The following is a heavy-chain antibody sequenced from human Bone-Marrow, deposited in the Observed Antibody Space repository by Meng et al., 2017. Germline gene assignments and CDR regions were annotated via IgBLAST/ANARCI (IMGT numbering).Heavy chain of an antibody. D-gene: IGHD2-2*01. V-gene: IGHV4-4*02. CDR3: ARGGGCSSSSCDLDY. CDR2: IYHSGST. Sequence: QVQVQESGPGLVKPSENLSLTCVVSGASISSGNWWNWVRQPPGKGLEWIGDIYHSGSTNYNSSLKSRVTISVDKSKNQFSLKLSSVTAADTAMYYCARGGGCSSSSCDLDYWGQGILVTVSS. CDR1: GASISSGNW. J-gene: IGHJ4*02.